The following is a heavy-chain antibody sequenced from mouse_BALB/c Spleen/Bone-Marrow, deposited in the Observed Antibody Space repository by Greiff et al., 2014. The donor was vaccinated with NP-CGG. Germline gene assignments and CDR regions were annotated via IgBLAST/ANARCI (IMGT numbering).Heavy chain of an antibody. CDR2: IRLKSNYYAT. V-gene: IGHV6-6*02. CDR1: GFTFSNYW. CDR3: TRGGPYFDY. J-gene: IGHJ2*01. Sequence: VQLKQSGGGLVQPGGSMKLSCVASGFTFSNYWMSWVRQSPEKGLEWVAEIRLKSNYYATYYAESVKGRFTISRDESKSSVFLQMNNLRPEDTGIYYCTRGGPYFDYWGQGTTLTVSS.